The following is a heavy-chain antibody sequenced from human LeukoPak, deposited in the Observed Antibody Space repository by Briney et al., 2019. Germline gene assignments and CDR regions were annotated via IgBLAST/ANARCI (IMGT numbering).Heavy chain of an antibody. Sequence: GGSLRLSCAASGFTFSRYWMSWVRQAPGKGLEWVANIKEDGSEKNYVDSVKGRFTISRDNAKNSLYLQMNSLRAEDTAVYYCAELGITMIGGVWGKGTTVTISS. CDR1: GFTFSRYW. V-gene: IGHV3-7*01. CDR3: AELGITMIGGV. D-gene: IGHD3-10*02. J-gene: IGHJ6*04. CDR2: IKEDGSEK.